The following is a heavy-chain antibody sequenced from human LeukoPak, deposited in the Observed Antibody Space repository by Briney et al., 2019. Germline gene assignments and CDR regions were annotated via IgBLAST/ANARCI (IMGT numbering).Heavy chain of an antibody. V-gene: IGHV3-33*01. CDR2: IWYDGSNK. CDR1: GFTFSSYG. D-gene: IGHD6-13*01. Sequence: GGSLRLSCAASGFTFSSYGMHWVRQAPGKGLEWVAVIWYDGSNKYYADSVKGRFTISRDNSKNTLYLQMNSLRAEDTAVYYCAREAAAGTRYYFDYWGQGTLVTVSS. J-gene: IGHJ4*02. CDR3: AREAAAGTRYYFDY.